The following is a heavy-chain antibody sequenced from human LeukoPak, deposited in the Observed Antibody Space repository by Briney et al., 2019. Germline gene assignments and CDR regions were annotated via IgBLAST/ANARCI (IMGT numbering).Heavy chain of an antibody. Sequence: GGSLRLSCAASGFTVTSNYMTWVRQAPGKGLEWVSVISSGGNTYYADSVKGRFTISRDNSKNTVYLQMNGLRAEDTAVYYCARGVRGYYFDYWGQGTLVTASS. V-gene: IGHV3-53*01. D-gene: IGHD5-12*01. CDR1: GFTVTSNY. CDR2: ISSGGNT. J-gene: IGHJ4*02. CDR3: ARGVRGYYFDY.